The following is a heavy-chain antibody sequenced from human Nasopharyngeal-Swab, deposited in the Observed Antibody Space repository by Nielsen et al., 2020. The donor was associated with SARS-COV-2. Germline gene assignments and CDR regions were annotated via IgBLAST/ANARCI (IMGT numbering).Heavy chain of an antibody. CDR3: ARDADYDFWSGYSAFDY. CDR2: IKQDGSEK. J-gene: IGHJ4*02. D-gene: IGHD3-3*01. CDR1: GFTFSSHW. V-gene: IGHV3-7*01. Sequence: GESLKISCAASGFTFSSHWMSWVRQAPGKGLEWVANIKQDGSEKYYVDSVKGRFTISRDNAKNSLYLQMNSLRAEDTAVYYCARDADYDFWSGYSAFDYWGQGTLVTVSS.